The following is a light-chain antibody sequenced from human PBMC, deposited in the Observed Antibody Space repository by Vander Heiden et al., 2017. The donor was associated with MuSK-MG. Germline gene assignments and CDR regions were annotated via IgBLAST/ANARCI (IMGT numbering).Light chain of an antibody. CDR2: DAS. Sequence: EHVLTQSPATLSLSPGERATLSCRASQSVSSYLAWYQQKPGQAPRLLIYDASNRATGIPARFSGSGSGTDFTLTISSLEPEDFAVYYCQQRSNCLFTFGRGTKVDIK. J-gene: IGKJ3*01. CDR3: QQRSNCLFT. CDR1: QSVSSY. V-gene: IGKV3-11*01.